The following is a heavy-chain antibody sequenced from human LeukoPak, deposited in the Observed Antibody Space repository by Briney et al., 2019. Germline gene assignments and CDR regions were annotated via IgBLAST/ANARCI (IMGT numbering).Heavy chain of an antibody. Sequence: PSETLSLTCTVSGGPISSYYWSWIRQPPGKGLEWIGYIYYSGSTNYNPSLKSRVTISVDTSKNQFSLKLSSVTAADTAVYYCARGLAYCGGDCYSGYYYYYYMDVWGKGTTVTISS. V-gene: IGHV4-59*01. D-gene: IGHD2-21*02. CDR1: GGPISSYY. CDR3: ARGLAYCGGDCYSGYYYYYYMDV. CDR2: IYYSGST. J-gene: IGHJ6*03.